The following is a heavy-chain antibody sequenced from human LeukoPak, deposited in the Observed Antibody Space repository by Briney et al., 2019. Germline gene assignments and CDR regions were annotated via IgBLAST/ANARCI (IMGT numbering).Heavy chain of an antibody. CDR2: IYPRDSDT. V-gene: IGHV5-51*01. Sequence: GESLKTSCEASGYTFTHQWIGWVRQMPGTGLEWVGIIYPRDSDTIYSPSFQGHVTISADTSINTAYLEWRSLEASDTAMYYCARHSYVVGAIWGQGTQVTVSS. D-gene: IGHD3-16*01. CDR3: ARHSYVVGAI. J-gene: IGHJ4*02. CDR1: GYTFTHQW.